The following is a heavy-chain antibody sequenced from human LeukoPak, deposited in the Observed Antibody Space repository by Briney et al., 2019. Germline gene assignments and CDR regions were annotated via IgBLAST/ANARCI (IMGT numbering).Heavy chain of an antibody. CDR2: IYPGDSDT. CDR1: GYSFTSYW. CDR3: ARQGYSYGYSGAFDI. Sequence: GESLKISCKGSGYSFTSYWIGWLRQMPGKGLEWMGIIYPGDSDTRYSPSFQGQVTISADKFISTAYLQWSSLKASDTAMYYCARQGYSYGYSGAFDIWGQGTMVTVSS. D-gene: IGHD5-18*01. J-gene: IGHJ3*02. V-gene: IGHV5-51*01.